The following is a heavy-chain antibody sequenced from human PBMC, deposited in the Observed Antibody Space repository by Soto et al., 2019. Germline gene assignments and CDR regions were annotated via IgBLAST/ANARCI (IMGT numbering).Heavy chain of an antibody. Sequence: ETLSLTCSVSGDSISNSGNYWGWIRRPPGKGLEWIGTMDYSGDTSYNPSLRSRVTISADTSKNQFSLKLSSVTAADTAVYYCARVFIAAAGTQDWFDPWGQGTLVTVSS. V-gene: IGHV4-39*01. CDR3: ARVFIAAAGTQDWFDP. CDR1: GDSISNSGNY. J-gene: IGHJ5*02. CDR2: MDYSGDT. D-gene: IGHD6-13*01.